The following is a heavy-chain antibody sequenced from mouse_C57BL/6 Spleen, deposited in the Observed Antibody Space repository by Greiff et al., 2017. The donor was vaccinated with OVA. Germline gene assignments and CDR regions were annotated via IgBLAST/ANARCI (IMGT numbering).Heavy chain of an antibody. CDR2: IHPNSGST. CDR3: ARSPLITTVVARYFDV. V-gene: IGHV1-64*01. J-gene: IGHJ1*03. Sequence: VQLQQSGAELVKPGASVKLSCKASGYTFTSYWMHWVKQRPGQGLEWIGMIHPNSGSTNYNEKFKSKATLTVDKSSSTAYMQLSSLTSEDSAVYYCARSPLITTVVARYFDVWGTGTTVTVSS. CDR1: GYTFTSYW. D-gene: IGHD1-1*01.